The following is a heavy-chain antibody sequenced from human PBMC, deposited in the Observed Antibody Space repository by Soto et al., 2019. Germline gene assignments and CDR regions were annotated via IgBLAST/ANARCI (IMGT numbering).Heavy chain of an antibody. CDR3: ARWGVVTAMVTEWFDP. J-gene: IGHJ5*02. Sequence: QVQLQESGPGLVKPSETLSLTCTVSGGSISSYYWSWIRQPPGKGLEWIGYVYYSGSTGYNPSLKSRVTISADTSKNQLSLKLSSVTAADTAVYYCARWGVVTAMVTEWFDPWGQGTLVTVS. CDR2: VYYSGST. V-gene: IGHV4-59*08. D-gene: IGHD5-18*01. CDR1: GGSISSYY.